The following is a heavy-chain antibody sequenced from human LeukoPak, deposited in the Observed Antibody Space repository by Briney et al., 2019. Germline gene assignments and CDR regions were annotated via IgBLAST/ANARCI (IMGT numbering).Heavy chain of an antibody. CDR3: ARDLFRGGYHDY. CDR1: GFTFSSYA. CDR2: IGGSGSRT. V-gene: IGHV3-23*01. D-gene: IGHD3-22*01. J-gene: IGHJ4*02. Sequence: PGGSLRLSCAASGFTFSSYAMSWVRQAPGKSLEWVSGIGGSGSRTYYADSVKGRFTISRDNSKNTLYLQMNSLRAEDTAVYYCARDLFRGGYHDYWGQGTLVTVSS.